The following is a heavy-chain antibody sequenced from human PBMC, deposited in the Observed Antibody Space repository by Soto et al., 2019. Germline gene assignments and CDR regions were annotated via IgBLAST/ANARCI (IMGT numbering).Heavy chain of an antibody. CDR2: ISPMIGAA. V-gene: IGHV1-69*19. CDR1: GGTFNTYA. Sequence: QVQLVQSGAEIQKPGSSVKVSCQSSGGTFNTYAMNWVRQAPGQGPEGMGDISPMIGAANYAPKFQGRVTITADEATGTSYMQCSSVTSVDTALYFCAREVQVHTPAFVYWGQGTLVTVSS. CDR3: AREVQVHTPAFVY. J-gene: IGHJ4*02.